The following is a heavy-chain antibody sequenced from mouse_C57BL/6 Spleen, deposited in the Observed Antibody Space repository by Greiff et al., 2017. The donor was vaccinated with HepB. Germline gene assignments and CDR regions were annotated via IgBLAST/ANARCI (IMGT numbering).Heavy chain of an antibody. CDR2: IDPSDSET. J-gene: IGHJ1*03. Sequence: VQLKQPGAELVRPGSSVKLSCKASGYTFTSYWMHWVKQRPIQGLEWIGNIDPSDSETHYNQKFKDKATLTVDKSSSTAYMQLSSLTSEDSAVYYCAKDYYGTGGYFDVWGTGTTVTVSS. CDR3: AKDYYGTGGYFDV. CDR1: GYTFTSYW. D-gene: IGHD1-1*01. V-gene: IGHV1-52*01.